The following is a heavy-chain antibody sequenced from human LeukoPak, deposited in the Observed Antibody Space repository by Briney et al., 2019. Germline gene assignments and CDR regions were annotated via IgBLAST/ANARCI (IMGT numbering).Heavy chain of an antibody. D-gene: IGHD3-10*01. CDR2: IYYSGST. J-gene: IGHJ4*02. CDR1: GGSISSYY. V-gene: IGHV4-59*08. Sequence: SETLSLTCTVSGGSISSYYWSWIRQPPGKGLEWIGYIYYSGSTNYNPSLKSRVTISVDTSKNQFSLKLSSVTAADTAVYYCARFHYYGSGSYTPAPEYYFDYWGQGTLVTVSS. CDR3: ARFHYYGSGSYTPAPEYYFDY.